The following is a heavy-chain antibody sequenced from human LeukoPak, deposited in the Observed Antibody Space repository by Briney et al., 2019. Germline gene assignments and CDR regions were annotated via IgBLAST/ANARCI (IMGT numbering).Heavy chain of an antibody. CDR2: ISYDGSNK. CDR3: AREKMVRGVIRALDY. Sequence: PGRSLRLSCAASGFTFSSYGMHWVRQAPGKGLEWVAVISYDGSNKYYADSVKGRFTISRDNSKNTLYLQMNSLRAEDTAVYYCAREKMVRGVIRALDYWGQGTLVTVSS. J-gene: IGHJ4*02. CDR1: GFTFSSYG. V-gene: IGHV3-30*03. D-gene: IGHD3-10*01.